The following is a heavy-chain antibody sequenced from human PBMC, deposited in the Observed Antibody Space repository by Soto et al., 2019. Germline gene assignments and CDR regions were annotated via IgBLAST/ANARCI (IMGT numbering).Heavy chain of an antibody. CDR3: ARGGIAAAGDYWYFDL. CDR1: GFTFSSYG. Sequence: GGFLRLSCAASGFTFSSYGMHWVRQAPGKGLEWVAVIWYDGSNKYYADSVKGRFTISRDNSKNTLYLQMNSLRAEDTAVYYCARGGIAAAGDYWYFDLWGRGTLVTVSS. D-gene: IGHD6-13*01. CDR2: IWYDGSNK. V-gene: IGHV3-33*01. J-gene: IGHJ2*01.